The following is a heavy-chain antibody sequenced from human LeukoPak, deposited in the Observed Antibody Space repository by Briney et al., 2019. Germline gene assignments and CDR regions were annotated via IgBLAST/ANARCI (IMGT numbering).Heavy chain of an antibody. CDR1: GYTFTSYD. V-gene: IGHV1-8*01. J-gene: IGHJ4*02. CDR2: MNPNRGNT. CDR3: ARGLTVAGFDY. D-gene: IGHD6-19*01. Sequence: ASVKVSCKASGYTFTSYDINWVRQAPGQGLEWMGWMNPNRGNTGYAQKFQGRVTITRNTSISTAYMELRSLRSEDTAVYYCARGLTVAGFDYWGQGTLVTVSS.